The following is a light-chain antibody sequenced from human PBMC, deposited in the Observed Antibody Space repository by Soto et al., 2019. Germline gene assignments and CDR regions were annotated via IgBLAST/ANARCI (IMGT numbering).Light chain of an antibody. J-gene: IGKJ1*01. CDR3: QQSYNSPPT. V-gene: IGKV1-39*01. CDR2: AAS. Sequence: DIQMTQSPSSLSASVGDTFTITCRASENIRSYLNWYLHKPGNAPKLLIYAASTLQSGVTSRFSGSGSGTHFTLTISNLQPEDCATYFCQQSYNSPPTFGQGTKVDIK. CDR1: ENIRSY.